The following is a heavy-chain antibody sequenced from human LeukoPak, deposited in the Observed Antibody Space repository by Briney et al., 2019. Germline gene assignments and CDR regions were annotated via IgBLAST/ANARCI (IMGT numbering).Heavy chain of an antibody. V-gene: IGHV1-2*02. CDR3: ARDRYCSGGSCYFTDDY. Sequence: GASVKVSCKASGYTFTGYYMHWVRQAPGQGLEWMGWINPNSGGTYSAQKFQGRFTMTRDTSISTAYMELSRLRSDDTAVYYCARDRYCSGGSCYFTDDYWGQGTLVTVSS. CDR2: INPNSGGT. J-gene: IGHJ4*02. D-gene: IGHD2-15*01. CDR1: GYTFTGYY.